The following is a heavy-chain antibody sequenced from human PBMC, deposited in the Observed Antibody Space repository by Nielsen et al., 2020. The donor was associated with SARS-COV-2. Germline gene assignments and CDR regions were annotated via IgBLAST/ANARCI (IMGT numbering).Heavy chain of an antibody. CDR1: GGTFSSYA. J-gene: IGHJ5*02. CDR3: ARDRCSYYRSNWFDP. V-gene: IGHV1-69*06. CDR2: IIPIFGTA. Sequence: SVKVSCKASGGTFSSYAISWVRQAPGQGLEWMGGIIPIFGTANYAQKFQGRVTITADKSTSTAYMELSSLRSEDTAVYYCARDRCSYYRSNWFDPWGQGTLVTVSS. D-gene: IGHD1-26*01.